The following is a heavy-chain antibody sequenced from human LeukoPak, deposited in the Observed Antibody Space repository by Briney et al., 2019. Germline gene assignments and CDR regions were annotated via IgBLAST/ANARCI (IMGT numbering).Heavy chain of an antibody. CDR3: ARAPYYYGSGSYYLI. D-gene: IGHD3-10*01. CDR2: INHSGST. CDR1: GGSFSGYY. V-gene: IGHV4-34*01. Sequence: PSETLSLTCAVYGGSFSGYYWSWIRQPPGKGLEWIGEINHSGSTNYNPSLKSRVTISVDTSKNQFSLKLSSVTAADTAVYYCARAPYYYGSGSYYLIWGRGTLVTVSS. J-gene: IGHJ2*01.